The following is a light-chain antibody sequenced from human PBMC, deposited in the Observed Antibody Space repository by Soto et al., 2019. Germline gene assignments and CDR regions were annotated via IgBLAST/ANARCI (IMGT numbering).Light chain of an antibody. CDR2: EVS. CDR1: SSDVGGYNY. Sequence: QSALTQPASVSGSPGQSITISCTGTSSDVGGYNYVSWYQQHPGKAPKLMIYEVSKRPSGVPDRFSGSKSGNTASLTVSGLQGEDEADYYCSAYTVSRTYVFGTGTKVTVL. J-gene: IGLJ1*01. V-gene: IGLV2-14*01. CDR3: SAYTVSRTYV.